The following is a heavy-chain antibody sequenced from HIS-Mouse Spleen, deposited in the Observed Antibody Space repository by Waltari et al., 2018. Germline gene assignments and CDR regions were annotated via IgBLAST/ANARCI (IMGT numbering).Heavy chain of an antibody. CDR3: ARGGPSSSFAFDI. CDR2: INHSGST. D-gene: IGHD6-6*01. CDR1: GGSLRGYY. V-gene: IGHV4-34*01. J-gene: IGHJ3*02. Sequence: QVQLQQWGAGLLKPSDTLSLTCAVYGGSLRGYYWSWIRQPPGKGLEWIGEINHSGSTNYNPSLKSRVTISVDTSKNQFSLKLSSVTAADTAVYYCARGGPSSSFAFDIWGQGTMVTVSS.